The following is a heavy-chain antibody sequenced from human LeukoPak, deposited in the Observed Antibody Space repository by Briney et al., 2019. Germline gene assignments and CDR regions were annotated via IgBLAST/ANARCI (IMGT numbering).Heavy chain of an antibody. CDR1: GYTFTSYA. V-gene: IGHV1-3*01. CDR2: INAGNGNT. J-gene: IGHJ6*02. Sequence: GASVKVSCKASGYTFTSYAMHWVRQAPGQRLEWMGWINAGNGNTKYSQKFQGRVTITRDTSASTAYMELSSLRSEDTAVYYCARAEELYYYYGMDVWGQGTTVTVSS. CDR3: ARAEELYYYYGMDV. D-gene: IGHD1-7*01.